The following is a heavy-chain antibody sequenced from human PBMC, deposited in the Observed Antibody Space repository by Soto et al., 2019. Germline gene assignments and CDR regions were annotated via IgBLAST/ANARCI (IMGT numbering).Heavy chain of an antibody. CDR1: GFTFSSYA. V-gene: IGHV3-64*01. Sequence: GGSLRLSCAASGFTFSSYAMHWVRQAPGKGLESVSAISSNGGSTYYANSVKGRFTISRDNSKNTLYLQMGSLRAEDMAVYYCARVGPVPRGYSGYVDYGGQGTLVTVS. CDR2: ISSNGGST. J-gene: IGHJ4*02. D-gene: IGHD5-12*01. CDR3: ARVGPVPRGYSGYVDY.